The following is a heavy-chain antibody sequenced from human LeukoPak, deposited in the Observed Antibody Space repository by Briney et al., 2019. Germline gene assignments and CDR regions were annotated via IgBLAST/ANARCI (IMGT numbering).Heavy chain of an antibody. CDR3: ARAGYYYDSSGYYEGAYYFDY. D-gene: IGHD3-22*01. CDR2: IYYSGST. J-gene: IGHJ4*02. Sequence: SETLSLTCTVSGGSISSYYWSWIRQPPGKGLEWIGYIYYSGSTNYNPSLKSRVTISVDTSKNQFSLKLSSVTAADTAVYYCARAGYYYDSSGYYEGAYYFDYWGQGTLVTVSS. CDR1: GGSISSYY. V-gene: IGHV4-59*01.